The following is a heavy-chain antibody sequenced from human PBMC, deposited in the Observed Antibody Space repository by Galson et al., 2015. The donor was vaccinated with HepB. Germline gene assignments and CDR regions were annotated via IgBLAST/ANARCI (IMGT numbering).Heavy chain of an antibody. J-gene: IGHJ6*02. CDR1: GFTFSNAW. D-gene: IGHD1-14*01. CDR2: IKSKTDGGTT. V-gene: IGHV3-15*01. Sequence: SLRLSCAASGFTFSNAWMNWVRQAPGKGLEWVGLIKSKTDGGTTDYAAPLKGRFTISRDVSKNTLYLQMNSLKTEDTGVYYCEYGNYYQGMDVWGQGTTVTVSS. CDR3: EYGNYYQGMDV.